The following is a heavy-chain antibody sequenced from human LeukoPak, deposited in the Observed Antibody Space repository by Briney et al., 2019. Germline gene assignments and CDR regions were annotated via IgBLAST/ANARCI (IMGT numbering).Heavy chain of an antibody. V-gene: IGHV1-24*01. CDR1: GYTLTELS. CDR3: ATAINSGYYRAFRY. Sequence: ASVKVSCKVSGYTLTELSMHWVRQAPGKGLEWMGGFDPEDGETIYAQKFQGRVTMTEDTSTDTAYMELSSPRSEDTAVYYCATAINSGYYRAFRYWGQGTLVTVSS. J-gene: IGHJ4*02. CDR2: FDPEDGET. D-gene: IGHD3-22*01.